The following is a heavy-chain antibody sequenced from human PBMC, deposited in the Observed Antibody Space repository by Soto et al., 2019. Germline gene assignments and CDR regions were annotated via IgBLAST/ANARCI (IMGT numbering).Heavy chain of an antibody. J-gene: IGHJ4*02. D-gene: IGHD6-19*01. V-gene: IGHV5-51*01. Sequence: GESLKISCKGSVYSFTSYWIGWVRQMPGKGLEWMGIIYPGDSDTRYSPSFQGRVTISADKSISTAYLQWSSLKASDTAMYYCARRFSSFAVAGPIDYWGQGTLVTVSS. CDR1: VYSFTSYW. CDR2: IYPGDSDT. CDR3: ARRFSSFAVAGPIDY.